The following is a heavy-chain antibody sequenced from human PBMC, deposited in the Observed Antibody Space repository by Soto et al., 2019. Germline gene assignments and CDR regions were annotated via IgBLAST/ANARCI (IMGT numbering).Heavy chain of an antibody. V-gene: IGHV3-15*01. J-gene: IGHJ4*02. D-gene: IGHD3-3*01. CDR2: IKSKTDGGTT. CDR1: GFTFSNDW. Sequence: EVQLVESGGGLVKPGGSLRLSCAASGFTFSNDWMSWVRQAPGKGLEWVGRIKSKTDGGTTDYAAPVKGRFTISRDDSKNTLYLQMNSLKTEDTAVYYCTTDPWEFGVVWGWGQGTLVTVSS. CDR3: TTDPWEFGVVWG.